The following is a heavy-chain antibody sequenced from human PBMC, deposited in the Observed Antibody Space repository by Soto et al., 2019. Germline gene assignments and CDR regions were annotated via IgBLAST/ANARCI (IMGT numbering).Heavy chain of an antibody. CDR1: GGTFSSYA. CDR2: IIPIFVTA. D-gene: IGHD3-22*01. J-gene: IGHJ5*02. V-gene: IGHV1-69*12. CDR3: ARDRGPSSGYYPYWFDP. Sequence: QVQLVQSGAEVKKPGSSVKVSCKASGGTFSSYAISWVRQAPGQGLEWMGEIIPIFVTANYAQKFQGRVRIPADESTSTAYMELSSLRSEDTAVYYCARDRGPSSGYYPYWFDPWGQGTLVTVSS.